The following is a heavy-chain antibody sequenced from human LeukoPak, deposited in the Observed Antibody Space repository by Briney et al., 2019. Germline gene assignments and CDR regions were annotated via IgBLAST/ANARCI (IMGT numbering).Heavy chain of an antibody. V-gene: IGHV3-23*01. CDR2: ISGSGDNT. D-gene: IGHD3-9*01. J-gene: IGHJ5*02. CDR3: ARDYTGYFP. Sequence: PGGSLRLSCAASGFTFSSYAMSWVRQVPGKGLEWVSVISGSGDNTYYADSVKGRFTISRDNSKNMLYLQMNSLRAEGTAVYYCARDYTGYFPWGQGTLVIVSS. CDR1: GFTFSSYA.